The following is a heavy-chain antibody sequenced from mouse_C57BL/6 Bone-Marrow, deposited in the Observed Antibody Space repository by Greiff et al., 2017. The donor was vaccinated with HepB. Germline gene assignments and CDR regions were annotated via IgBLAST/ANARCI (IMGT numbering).Heavy chain of an antibody. D-gene: IGHD1-1*01. CDR2: IDPENGDT. V-gene: IGHV14-4*01. CDR3: TSRFTLYYFDY. J-gene: IGHJ2*01. CDR1: GFNIKDDY. Sequence: VQLQQSGAELVRPGASVKLSCTASGFNIKDDYMHWVKQRPEQGLEWIGWIDPENGDTEYASKFQGKATITADTSSNTAYLQLSSLTSEDTAVYYCTSRFTLYYFDYWGQGTTLTVSS.